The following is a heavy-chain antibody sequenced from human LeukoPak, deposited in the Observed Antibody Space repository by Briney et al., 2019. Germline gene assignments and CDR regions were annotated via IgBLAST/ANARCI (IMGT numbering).Heavy chain of an antibody. J-gene: IGHJ4*02. CDR3: ARHGGQYDFDY. Sequence: PSETLSLTCTVSGGSISTYYWSWIRQPPGKELEWIGYIYNSGLANYNPSPKSRVTISVDASRNQFSLNLNSVTAADAAIYYCARHGGQYDFDYWGRGTLVTVSS. D-gene: IGHD3-16*01. CDR1: GGSISTYY. V-gene: IGHV4-59*08. CDR2: IYNSGLA.